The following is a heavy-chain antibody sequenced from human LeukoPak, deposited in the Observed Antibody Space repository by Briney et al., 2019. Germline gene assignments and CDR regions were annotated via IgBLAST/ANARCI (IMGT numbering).Heavy chain of an antibody. CDR1: GYTFSSYG. CDR3: ARGYYDSSGHLYYYAMDV. V-gene: IGHV1-18*01. Sequence: ASVKVSCKASGYTFSSYGISWVRQAPGQGLEWMGWISVDDYSRDTKYAKQFQGRVTMTTDTSTTTAYMELRSLRSDDTAVYYCARGYYDSSGHLYYYAMDVWGQGTTVTASS. CDR2: ISVDDYSRDT. J-gene: IGHJ6*02. D-gene: IGHD3-22*01.